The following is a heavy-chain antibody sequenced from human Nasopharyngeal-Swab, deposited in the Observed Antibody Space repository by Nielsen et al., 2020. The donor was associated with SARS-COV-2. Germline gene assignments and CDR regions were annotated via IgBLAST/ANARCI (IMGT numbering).Heavy chain of an antibody. CDR2: INAGNGNT. CDR1: GYTFTSYA. V-gene: IGHV1-3*01. D-gene: IGHD3-3*01. Sequence: ASVKVSYKASGYTFTSYAMHWVRQAPGQRLEWMGWINAGNGNTKYSQKFQGRVTITRDTSASTAYMELSSLRSEDTAVYYCARGLGIFGFPRGGMDVWGQGTTVTVSS. CDR3: ARGLGIFGFPRGGMDV. J-gene: IGHJ6*02.